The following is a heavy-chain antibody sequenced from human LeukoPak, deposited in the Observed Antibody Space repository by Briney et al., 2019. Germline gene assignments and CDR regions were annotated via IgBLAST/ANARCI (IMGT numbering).Heavy chain of an antibody. Sequence: ASVKVSCKASGYTFTSYGISWVRQAPGQGLEWMGWISAYNGNTNYAQKLQGRVTMTTDTSTSTAYMELRSLRSDDTAVYYCAREVRYYYDSSGPPGMDYWGQGTLVTVSS. CDR3: AREVRYYYDSSGPPGMDY. J-gene: IGHJ4*02. V-gene: IGHV1-18*01. CDR1: GYTFTSYG. CDR2: ISAYNGNT. D-gene: IGHD3-22*01.